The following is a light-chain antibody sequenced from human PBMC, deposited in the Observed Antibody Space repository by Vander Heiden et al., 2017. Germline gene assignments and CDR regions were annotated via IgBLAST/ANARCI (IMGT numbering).Light chain of an antibody. CDR1: QSISSW. V-gene: IGKV1-5*03. J-gene: IGKJ2*01. Sequence: DILMTQSPSTLSASVGDRVTITCRASQSISSWLAWYQQKPGKAPKVLIYKASSLESGVPSRFSGSGSGTEFTLTISSLQPDDFATYYCQDYNTYSFGQGTKLEIK. CDR2: KAS. CDR3: QDYNTYS.